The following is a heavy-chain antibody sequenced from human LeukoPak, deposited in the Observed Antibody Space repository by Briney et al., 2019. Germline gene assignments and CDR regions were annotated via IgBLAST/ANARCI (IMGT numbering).Heavy chain of an antibody. J-gene: IGHJ4*02. D-gene: IGHD3-10*01. CDR1: GYTFTTYP. V-gene: IGHV7-4-1*02. CDR3: ARDSDFRDFNY. Sequence: ASVKVSCKASGYTFTTYPMNWVRQAPGQGLEWTGWINTDTGKATYGQGFTGRFVFSLDTSVNTAYLQINSLKSEDTAVYYCARDSDFRDFNYWGQGTLVSVSS. CDR2: INTDTGKA.